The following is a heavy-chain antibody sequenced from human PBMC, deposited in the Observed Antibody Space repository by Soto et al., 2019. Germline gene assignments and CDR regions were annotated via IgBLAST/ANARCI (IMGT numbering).Heavy chain of an antibody. D-gene: IGHD2-8*01. J-gene: IGHJ4*02. CDR2: IYYSGST. CDR3: ARQAVVLMVYAISGYLDY. Sequence: SETLSLTCTVSGGSISSSSYYWGWIRQPPGKGLEWIGSIYYSGSTYYNPSLKSRVTISVDTSKNQFSLKLSSVTAADTAVYYCARQAVVLMVYAISGYLDYWGQGTLVTVSS. CDR1: GGSISSSSYY. V-gene: IGHV4-39*01.